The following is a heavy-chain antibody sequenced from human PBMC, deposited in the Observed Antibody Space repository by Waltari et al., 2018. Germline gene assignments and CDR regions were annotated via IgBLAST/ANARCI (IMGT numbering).Heavy chain of an antibody. CDR1: GGSISGYY. CDR2: IAYSGTN. J-gene: IGHJ4*02. Sequence: QVQLQESGPGLVKPSATLSLTCTVSGGSISGYYWSWIRQPPGKGLEWIGYIAYSGTNNYSHSLKSRVTISVDTAKNQFSLNLSSVTAADTAVYFCARARREQLWSFGYWGQGTLVTVSS. CDR3: ARARREQLWSFGY. V-gene: IGHV4-59*01. D-gene: IGHD5-18*01.